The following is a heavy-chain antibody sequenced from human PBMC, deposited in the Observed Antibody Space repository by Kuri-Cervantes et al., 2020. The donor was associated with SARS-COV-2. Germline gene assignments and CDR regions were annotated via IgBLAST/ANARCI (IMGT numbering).Heavy chain of an antibody. D-gene: IGHD2-8*01. V-gene: IGHV3-73*01. CDR2: IRSKTNSHAT. Sequence: GGSLRLSCIASGFVFSASAIHWVRQASGKGLEWVGRIRSKTNSHATSYAASVKGRFTITKDDSKHTAFLQMKGLKTEDSAVYDCTVRRQPEGVFDYWGPGTLVTVSS. J-gene: IGHJ4*02. CDR1: GFVFSASA. CDR3: TVRRQPEGVFDY.